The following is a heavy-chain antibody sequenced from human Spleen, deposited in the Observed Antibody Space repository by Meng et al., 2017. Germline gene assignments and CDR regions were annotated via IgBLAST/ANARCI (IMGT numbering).Heavy chain of an antibody. Sequence: QGQLVESGAEVKKPGASVKVSCKASGYTFTGYYMHWVRQAPGQGLEWMGGIIPIFGTANYAQKFQGRVTITADKSTSTAYMVLSSLTSEDTAVYYCARDEDISAAGKLFGDYWGQGTLVTVSS. V-gene: IGHV1-69*06. J-gene: IGHJ4*02. CDR3: ARDEDISAAGKLFGDY. D-gene: IGHD6-13*01. CDR2: IIPIFGTA. CDR1: GYTFTGYY.